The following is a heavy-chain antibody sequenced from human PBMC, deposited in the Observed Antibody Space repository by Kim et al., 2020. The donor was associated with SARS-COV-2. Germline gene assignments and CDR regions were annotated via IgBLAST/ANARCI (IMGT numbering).Heavy chain of an antibody. D-gene: IGHD5-18*01. V-gene: IGHV4-31*02. J-gene: IGHJ4*02. CDR2: ST. CDR3: ARDTALEIFDY. Sequence: STYYVPSLKGRLSMSVEMSKNQISLKLSSVTAADTAVYYCARDTALEIFDYWGQGTLVTVSS.